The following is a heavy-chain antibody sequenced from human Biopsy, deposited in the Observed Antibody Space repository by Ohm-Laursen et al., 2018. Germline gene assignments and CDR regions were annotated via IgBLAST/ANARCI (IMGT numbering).Heavy chain of an antibody. V-gene: IGHV3-66*01. CDR1: EFNVDRNH. CDR3: AGAGGHSF. Sequence: SLRLFCSASEFNVDRNHMNWVRQAPGKGLEWVSMIHGGGRTDYADSVKGRFTVSRDNSKDTVYLQMNALRVDDTAMYYCAGAGGHSFWGQGALVTVSS. D-gene: IGHD3-16*01. CDR2: IHGGGRT. J-gene: IGHJ4*02.